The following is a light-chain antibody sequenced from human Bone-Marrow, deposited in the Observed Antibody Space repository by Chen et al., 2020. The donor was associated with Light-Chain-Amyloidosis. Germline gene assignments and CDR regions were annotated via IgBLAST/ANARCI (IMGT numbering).Light chain of an antibody. Sequence: DIVMNQSPDSLAVSLGERATINCKSSQSVLYSSNNKDSLAWYQQKPGQPPKLVNYWAAVRESGGPDRFSGSGSGTDFTHTISSLQAEDLEVYYCQQYYATPLTFGGGTKVHI. CDR3: QQYYATPLT. J-gene: IGKJ4*01. CDR2: WAA. CDR1: QSVLYSSNNKDS. V-gene: IGKV4-1*01.